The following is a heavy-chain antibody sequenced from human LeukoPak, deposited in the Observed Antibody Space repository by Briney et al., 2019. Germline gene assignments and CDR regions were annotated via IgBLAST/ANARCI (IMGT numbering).Heavy chain of an antibody. CDR2: IYSGGST. V-gene: IGHV3-53*01. J-gene: IGHJ4*02. D-gene: IGHD2-21*02. CDR1: GFTVSSNY. Sequence: GGSLRLSCAASGFTVSSNYMSWVRQAPGKGLEWVSVIYSGGSTYYADSVKGRFTISRDNSKNTLYLQMNSLRAEDTAVYYCARDMDIVVVTAKIDYWGQGTLVTVSS. CDR3: ARDMDIVVVTAKIDY.